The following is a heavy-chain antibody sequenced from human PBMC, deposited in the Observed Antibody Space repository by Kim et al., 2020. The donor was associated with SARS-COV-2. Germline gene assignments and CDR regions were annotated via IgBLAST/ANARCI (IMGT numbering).Heavy chain of an antibody. J-gene: IGHJ3*02. D-gene: IGHD4-17*01. CDR2: IDLRGSTI. CDR3: ARDDYGGNSFFDALDI. Sequence: GGSLRLSCAASGFTFSRYEMNWVRQAPGKGLEWVSYIDLRGSTIYYADSVKGRFTISRDNAKNSLYLQMNSLRAEDTDIYYCARDDYGGNSFFDALDIWGQGTMVPVSS. V-gene: IGHV3-48*03. CDR1: GFTFSRYE.